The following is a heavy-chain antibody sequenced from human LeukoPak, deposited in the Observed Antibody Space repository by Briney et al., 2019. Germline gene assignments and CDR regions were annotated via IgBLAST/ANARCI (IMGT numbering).Heavy chain of an antibody. CDR1: GFTFSTYA. V-gene: IGHV3-23*01. Sequence: GGSLRLSCAASGFTFSTYAMNWVRQAPGKGLEWVSAISSSGGSTYYADSVKGRFTMSRDNSKNTLYLQMNSLRAEDTAVYYCAKGGGSSDCWGQGTLVTVSS. D-gene: IGHD2-15*01. CDR3: AKGGGSSDC. J-gene: IGHJ4*02. CDR2: ISSSGGST.